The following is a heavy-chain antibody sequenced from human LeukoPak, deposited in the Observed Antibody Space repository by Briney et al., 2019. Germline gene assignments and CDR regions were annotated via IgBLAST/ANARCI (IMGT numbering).Heavy chain of an antibody. D-gene: IGHD1-26*01. CDR2: ISGSGGST. CDR3: ANPSSGSYYLN. CDR1: GFTFSSYA. Sequence: PGGSLRLSCAASGFTFSSYAMSWVRQAPGKGLEWVSAISGSGGSTYHADSVKGRFTISRDNSKNTLYLQMNSLRAEDTAVYYCANPSSGSYYLNWGQGTLVTVSS. J-gene: IGHJ4*02. V-gene: IGHV3-23*01.